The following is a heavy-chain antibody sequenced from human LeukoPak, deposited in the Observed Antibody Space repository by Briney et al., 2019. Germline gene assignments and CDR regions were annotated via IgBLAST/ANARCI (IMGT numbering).Heavy chain of an antibody. V-gene: IGHV3-20*01. CDR3: ARDTSSSYGSGSDY. J-gene: IGHJ4*02. Sequence: RSGGSLRLSCAASGFTFGDYGMSWVRQAPGKGLEWVSGINWNGGSTGYADSVKGLFTNSRDNAQNSLYLQMNSLRAEDTALYDCARDTSSSYGSGSDYWGQGTLVTVSS. CDR2: INWNGGST. CDR1: GFTFGDYG. D-gene: IGHD3-10*01.